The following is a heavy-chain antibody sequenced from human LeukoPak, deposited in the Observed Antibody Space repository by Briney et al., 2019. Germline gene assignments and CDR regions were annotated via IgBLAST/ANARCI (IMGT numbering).Heavy chain of an antibody. CDR1: EYTFTTYD. Sequence: ASVKVSCKASEYTFTTYDINWVRQASGQGLEWMGWMNPNSGNTQYAQKFQGRVTMTTDTSTSTAYMELRSLRSDDTAVYYCAREGYDFWSGFDYWGQGTLVTVSS. J-gene: IGHJ4*02. V-gene: IGHV1-8*01. CDR2: MNPNSGNT. D-gene: IGHD3-3*01. CDR3: AREGYDFWSGFDY.